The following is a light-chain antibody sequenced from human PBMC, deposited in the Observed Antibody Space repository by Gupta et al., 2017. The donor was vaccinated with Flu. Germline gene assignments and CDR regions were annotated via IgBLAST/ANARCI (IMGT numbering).Light chain of an antibody. Sequence: EIVLTQSPGTLSLSPGERATLSCRASQSVSSSYLAWYQQKPGQAPRLLIYGASSRATGITDRFSGSGSGTDFTLTISRLEPEDFAVYYCQAYTFGQGTKLEIK. V-gene: IGKV3-20*01. CDR1: QSVSSSY. CDR3: QAYT. J-gene: IGKJ2*01. CDR2: GAS.